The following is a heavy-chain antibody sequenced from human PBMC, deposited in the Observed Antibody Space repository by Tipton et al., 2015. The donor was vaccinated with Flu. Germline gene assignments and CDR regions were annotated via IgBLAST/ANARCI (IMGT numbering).Heavy chain of an antibody. CDR3: VQLKFL. Sequence: SLRLSCVASEFDFSDYWMTWVRQAPGKGLEWVANIKEDGRETYYADSVKGRFTISRDNAKRSLFLQMNSLRAEDTAVYYCVQLKFLWGQGTLVSVSS. J-gene: IGHJ4*02. V-gene: IGHV3-7*01. CDR2: IKEDGRET. CDR1: EFDFSDYW. D-gene: IGHD1-1*01.